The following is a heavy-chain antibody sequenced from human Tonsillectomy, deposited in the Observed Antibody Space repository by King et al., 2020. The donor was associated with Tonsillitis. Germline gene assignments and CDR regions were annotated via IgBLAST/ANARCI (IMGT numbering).Heavy chain of an antibody. CDR2: IVPVFGTA. CDR1: GGTFSSYA. D-gene: IGHD3-3*01. CDR3: GRARGGICGVHRYNLDP. V-gene: IGHV1-69*12. Sequence: QLVQSGAEVKKPGSSVKVSCKSSGGTFSSYAISWVRQAPGQGLEWMGGIVPVFGTANYAQHVQGRVTISADESTDTAYLELRSLKSEDTAVYYCGRARGGICGVHRYNLDPWGQGTLVTVAS. J-gene: IGHJ5*02.